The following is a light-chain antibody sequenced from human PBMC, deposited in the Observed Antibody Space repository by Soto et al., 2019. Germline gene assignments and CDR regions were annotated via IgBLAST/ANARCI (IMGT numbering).Light chain of an antibody. CDR3: QQRSNWL. V-gene: IGKV3-11*01. CDR2: DVS. CDR1: QSIMSY. Sequence: DILLTQFPATLSLSPGERATLSCRSGQSIMSYLAWHQQKPGQVPRLLIYDVSNGAPCVPARFSGSGSGTDFTLTISSLEPEDFAVYYCQQRSNWLFGPGTKVDIK. J-gene: IGKJ3*01.